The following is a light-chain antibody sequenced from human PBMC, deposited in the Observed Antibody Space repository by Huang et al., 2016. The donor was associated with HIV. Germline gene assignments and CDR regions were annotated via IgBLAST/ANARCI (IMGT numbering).Light chain of an antibody. J-gene: IGKJ4*01. V-gene: IGKV3-15*01. CDR3: QQYNDWPLT. CDR1: QSVSNY. Sequence: EIVMTQSPATLSVSPGERATLSCRASQSVSNYLAWYQQKPGQAPRLLIYDASTVATGIPARFSGSGSGTEFTLTISSLQSEDSAVYYCQQYNDWPLTFGGGTKVEIK. CDR2: DAS.